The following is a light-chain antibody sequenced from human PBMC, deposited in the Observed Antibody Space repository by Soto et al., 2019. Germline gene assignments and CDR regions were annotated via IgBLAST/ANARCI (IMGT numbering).Light chain of an antibody. CDR1: QSILYSSNNKNY. CDR2: WAS. CDR3: QQYYSTSF. J-gene: IGKJ4*01. Sequence: DIVMTQSPDSLAVSLGERATINCKSSQSILYSSNNKNYLAWYQQKPGQPPKLLIYWASTRESGVPDRFSGSGSGTDFTLTISSLQAEDVAVYYCQQYYSTSFFGGGTKVDIK. V-gene: IGKV4-1*01.